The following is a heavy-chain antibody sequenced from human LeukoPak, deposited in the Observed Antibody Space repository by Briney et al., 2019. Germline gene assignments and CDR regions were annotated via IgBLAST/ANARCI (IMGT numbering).Heavy chain of an antibody. D-gene: IGHD2-2*01. CDR1: GFTFSSYS. V-gene: IGHV3-23*01. CDR3: AKDSRCSSTSCSYYYYGMDV. CDR2: ISGSGGST. Sequence: GGSLRLSCAASGFTFSSYSVNWVRQAPGKGLEWVSAISGSGGSTYYADSVKGRFTISRDNSKNTLYLQMNSLRAEDTAVYYCAKDSRCSSTSCSYYYYGMDVWGQGTTVTVS. J-gene: IGHJ6*02.